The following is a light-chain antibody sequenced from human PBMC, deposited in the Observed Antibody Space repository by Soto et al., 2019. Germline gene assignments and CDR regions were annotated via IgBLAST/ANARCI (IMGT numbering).Light chain of an antibody. J-gene: IGKJ2*01. CDR3: QQYNNWPPYT. V-gene: IGKV3-11*01. CDR1: QSVNKY. CDR2: DTS. Sequence: EIVLTQSPATLSLPPGERATLSCRASQSVNKYLAWFQQKLGQPPRLLIYDTSNRATGIPPRFSGSGSGTDFTLIISSLEPEDFAVYYCQQYNNWPPYTFGQGTKVDIK.